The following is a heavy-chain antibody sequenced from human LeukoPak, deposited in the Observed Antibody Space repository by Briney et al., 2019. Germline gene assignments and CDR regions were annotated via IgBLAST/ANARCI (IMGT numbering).Heavy chain of an antibody. V-gene: IGHV4-4*02. CDR2: IYHSGST. J-gene: IGHJ4*02. CDR1: GGSISSSNW. D-gene: IGHD2-15*01. Sequence: PSETLSLTCAVSGGSISSSNWWSWVRQPPGKGLEWIGEIYHSGSTNYNPSLKSRVTISVDKSKNQFSLKLSSVTAADTAVYYCAREDCSGGSCYRTYFDYWGQGTLVTVSS. CDR3: AREDCSGGSCYRTYFDY.